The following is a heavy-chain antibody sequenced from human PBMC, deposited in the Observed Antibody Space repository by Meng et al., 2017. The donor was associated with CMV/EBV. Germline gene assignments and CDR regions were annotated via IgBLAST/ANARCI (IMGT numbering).Heavy chain of an antibody. Sequence: QVQVVESGGGVVQPGRSLRLSCAASGFTFSSYAMHWVRQAPGKGLEWVAVISYDGSNKYYADSVKGRFTISRDNSKNTLYLQMNSLRAEDTAVYYCARDRGDYLYYFDYWGQGTLVTASS. V-gene: IGHV3-30-3*01. CDR3: ARDRGDYLYYFDY. J-gene: IGHJ4*02. D-gene: IGHD4-17*01. CDR2: ISYDGSNK. CDR1: GFTFSSYA.